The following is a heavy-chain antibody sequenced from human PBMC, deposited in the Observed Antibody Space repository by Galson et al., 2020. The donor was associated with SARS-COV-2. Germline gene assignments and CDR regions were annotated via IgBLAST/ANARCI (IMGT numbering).Heavy chain of an antibody. CDR3: ATDPRRGSGWYRIDY. V-gene: IGHV1-24*01. D-gene: IGHD6-19*01. Sequence: ASVKVSCKVSGNTLTELSMHWVRQAPGKGLEWMGGFDPEDGETIYAQKFQGRVTMTEDTSTNTAYMELSSLRSEDTAVYYCATDPRRGSGWYRIDYWGQGTLVTVSS. J-gene: IGHJ4*02. CDR1: GNTLTELS. CDR2: FDPEDGET.